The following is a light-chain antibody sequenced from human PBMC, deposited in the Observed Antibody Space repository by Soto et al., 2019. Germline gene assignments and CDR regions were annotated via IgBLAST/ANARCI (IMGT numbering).Light chain of an antibody. CDR2: KAS. Sequence: DIQMTQSPSTLSASIGDRVTITCRASQNINSWLAWYQKKPGKAPNLLIYKASTLETGVPSRFSGSGSGTEFTLTISSLQPDDFATYYCQQYNSYPWTFGQGTKVDIK. V-gene: IGKV1-5*03. CDR3: QQYNSYPWT. J-gene: IGKJ1*01. CDR1: QNINSW.